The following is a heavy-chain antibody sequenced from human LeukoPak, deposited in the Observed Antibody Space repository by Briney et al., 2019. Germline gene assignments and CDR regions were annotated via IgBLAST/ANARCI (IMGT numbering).Heavy chain of an antibody. CDR1: GVSISTGNYY. CDR2: MYTAGGASGST. Sequence: PSQTLSLTCTVSGVSISTGNYYWSWFRRPAGKGLEYIVRMYTAGGASGSTYYNPSLKSRVTISVDTSKNEFSLKLSSVTAADTAVYYWAGGDSSGPPFAPGGREPLVTVP. D-gene: IGHD3-22*01. V-gene: IGHV4-61*02. J-gene: IGHJ5*02. CDR3: AGGDSSGPPFAP.